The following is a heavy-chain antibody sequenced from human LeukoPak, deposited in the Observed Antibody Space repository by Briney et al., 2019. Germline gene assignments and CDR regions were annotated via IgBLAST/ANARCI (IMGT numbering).Heavy chain of an antibody. CDR3: ARVPGYCSSTSCYAVY. J-gene: IGHJ4*02. V-gene: IGHV1-18*01. Sequence: GASVTVSCKASGYTFTSYGISWVRQAPGQGLEWMGWISAYNGNTNYAQKLQGRVTMTTDTSTSTAYMELRSLRSDDTAVYYCARVPGYCSSTSCYAVYWGQGTLVTVSS. CDR1: GYTFTSYG. CDR2: ISAYNGNT. D-gene: IGHD2-2*01.